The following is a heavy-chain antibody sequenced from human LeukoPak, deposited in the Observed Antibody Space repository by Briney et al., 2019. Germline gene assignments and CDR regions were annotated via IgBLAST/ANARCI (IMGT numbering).Heavy chain of an antibody. D-gene: IGHD2-15*01. CDR1: GGTFSSYA. J-gene: IGHJ4*02. CDR3: ARALGPFQTYCSGGSCLYY. V-gene: IGHV1-69*04. CDR2: IIPILGIA. Sequence: SVKVSCKASGGTFSSYAISWVRQAPGQGLEWMGRIIPILGIANYAQKFQGRVTMTTDTSTSTAYMELRSLRSDDTAVYYCARALGPFQTYCSGGSCLYYWGQGTLVTVSS.